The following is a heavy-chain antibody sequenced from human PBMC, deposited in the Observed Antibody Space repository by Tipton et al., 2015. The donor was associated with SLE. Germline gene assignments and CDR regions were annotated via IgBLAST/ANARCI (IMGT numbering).Heavy chain of an antibody. CDR2: ISSSSSYI. CDR1: GFTFSSYS. D-gene: IGHD3/OR15-3a*01. Sequence: GSLRLSYAASGFTFSSYSMNWVRQAPGKGLEWVSSISSSSSYIYYADSVKGRFTISRDNSKNTLYLQMNSLRAEDTAVYYCAKGLDWNPPDAFDICGQGTMVTVSS. CDR3: AKGLDWNPPDAFDI. J-gene: IGHJ3*02. V-gene: IGHV3-21*04.